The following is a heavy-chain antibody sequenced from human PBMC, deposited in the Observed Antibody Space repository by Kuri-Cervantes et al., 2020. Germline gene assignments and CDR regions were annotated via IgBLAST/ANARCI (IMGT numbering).Heavy chain of an antibody. Sequence: GSLRLSCTVSGGSISSSNYYWGWIRQPPGKGLEWIGYIYYSGSTNYNPSLKSRVTISVDTSKNQFSLKLSSVTAADTAVYYCARAFYDILTEDQWGGGALDIWGQGTMVTVSS. D-gene: IGHD3-9*01. CDR1: GGSISSSNYY. CDR3: ARAFYDILTEDQWGGGALDI. V-gene: IGHV4-61*05. J-gene: IGHJ3*02. CDR2: IYYSGST.